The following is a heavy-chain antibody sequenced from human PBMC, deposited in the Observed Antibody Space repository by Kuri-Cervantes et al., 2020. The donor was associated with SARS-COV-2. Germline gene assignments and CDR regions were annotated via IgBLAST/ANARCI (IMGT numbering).Heavy chain of an antibody. D-gene: IGHD3-10*01. Sequence: GESLKISCKASGYTLTSYYMHWVRQAPGQGLEWMGIINPSGGSTSYAQKFQGRVTMTRDTSTSTVYMELSSLRSEDTAVYYCAREWFEGYYYGMDVWGQGTTVTVSS. J-gene: IGHJ6*02. CDR3: AREWFEGYYYGMDV. V-gene: IGHV1-46*01. CDR1: GYTLTSYY. CDR2: INPSGGST.